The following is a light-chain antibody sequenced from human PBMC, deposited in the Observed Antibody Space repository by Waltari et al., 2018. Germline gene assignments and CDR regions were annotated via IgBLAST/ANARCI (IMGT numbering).Light chain of an antibody. Sequence: DIQMTQSPSTLSASVGDRVTITCRASQRVTRSLAWYQQKPGKAPKVLIWDVSSLERGVPSRFSGSGSGTEFTLTISSLQPDDFATYYCQQYDRYSAWTFGQGTKVEIK. CDR2: DVS. V-gene: IGKV1-5*01. CDR1: QRVTRS. CDR3: QQYDRYSAWT. J-gene: IGKJ1*01.